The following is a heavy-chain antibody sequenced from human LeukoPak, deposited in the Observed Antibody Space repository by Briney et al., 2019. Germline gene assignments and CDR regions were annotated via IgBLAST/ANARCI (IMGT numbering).Heavy chain of an antibody. CDR1: GGSISSSNW. J-gene: IGHJ6*02. V-gene: IGHV4-4*02. CDR2: IYHSGST. CDR3: ARSYGDYYYYYYGMDV. Sequence: SGTLSLTCAVSGGSISSSNWWSWVRQPPGKGLEWIGEIYHSGSTNYNPSLKSRVTISVDKSKNQFSLKLSSVTAADTAVYYCARSYGDYYYYYYGMDVWGQGTTVTVSS. D-gene: IGHD4-17*01.